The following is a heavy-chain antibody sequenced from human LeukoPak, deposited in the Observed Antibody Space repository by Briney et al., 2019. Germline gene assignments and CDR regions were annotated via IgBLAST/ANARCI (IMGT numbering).Heavy chain of an antibody. J-gene: IGHJ4*02. CDR3: ARVPGHYDFWSGYYSPLFDY. CDR1: GGSFSGYY. V-gene: IGHV4-34*01. Sequence: SETLSLTCAVYGGSFSGYYWSWICQPPGKGLEWIGEINHSGSTNYNPSLKSRVTISVDTSKNQFSLKLSSVTAADTAVYYCARVPGHYDFWSGYYSPLFDYWGQGTLVTVSS. CDR2: INHSGST. D-gene: IGHD3-3*01.